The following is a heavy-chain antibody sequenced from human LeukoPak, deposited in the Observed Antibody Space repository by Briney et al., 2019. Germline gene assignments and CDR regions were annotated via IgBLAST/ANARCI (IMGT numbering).Heavy chain of an antibody. CDR1: GGSFSGYY. D-gene: IGHD3-22*01. Sequence: SSETLSLTCAVYGGSFSGYYWSWIRQPPGKGLEWIGSIYYSGSTYYNPSLKSRVTISVDTSKNQFSLKLSSVTAADTAVYYCARLHIGYYDSSGYLDYWGQGTLVTVSS. V-gene: IGHV4-34*01. CDR3: ARLHIGYYDSSGYLDY. J-gene: IGHJ4*02. CDR2: IYYSGST.